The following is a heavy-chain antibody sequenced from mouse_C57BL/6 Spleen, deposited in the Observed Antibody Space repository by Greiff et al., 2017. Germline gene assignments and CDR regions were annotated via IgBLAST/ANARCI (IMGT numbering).Heavy chain of an antibody. CDR1: GFTFSSYA. J-gene: IGHJ2*01. CDR3: ARGGGRYSSGFDY. V-gene: IGHV5-4*01. CDR2: ISDGGSYT. Sequence: VQLKESGGGLVKPGGSLKLSCAASGFTFSSYAMSWVRQTPEKRLEWVATISDGGSYTYYPDNVKGRFTISRDNAKTNLYLQMSHLKSEDTAMYYCARGGGRYSSGFDYWGQGTTLTVSS. D-gene: IGHD3-2*02.